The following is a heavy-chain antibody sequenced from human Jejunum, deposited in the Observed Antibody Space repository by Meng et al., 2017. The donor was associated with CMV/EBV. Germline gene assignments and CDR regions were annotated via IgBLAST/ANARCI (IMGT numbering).Heavy chain of an antibody. V-gene: IGHV3-21*01. J-gene: IGHJ4*02. Sequence: FSSYTMNWVRQAPGKGLEWVSSISSTSSSMYYAGSVKGRFTISRDNAKNSLYLQMNSLRAEDTAVYYCARFGTMIVVEDVDYFDYWGQGTVVTVSS. CDR3: ARFGTMIVVEDVDYFDY. CDR2: ISSTSSSM. CDR1: FSSYT. D-gene: IGHD3-22*01.